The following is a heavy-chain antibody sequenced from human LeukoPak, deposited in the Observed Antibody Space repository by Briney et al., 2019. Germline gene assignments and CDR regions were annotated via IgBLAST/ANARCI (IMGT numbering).Heavy chain of an antibody. V-gene: IGHV3-15*01. D-gene: IGHD3-22*01. CDR3: TTGRDLYYYDSSGAYYFDY. CDR1: GFTFSNAW. Sequence: GGSLRLSCAASGFTFSNAWMSWVRQAPGKGLEWVGRIKSKTDGGTTDYAAPVKGRFTISGDDSKNTLYLQMNSLKTEDTAVYYCTTGRDLYYYDSSGAYYFDYWGQGTLVTVSS. J-gene: IGHJ4*02. CDR2: IKSKTDGGTT.